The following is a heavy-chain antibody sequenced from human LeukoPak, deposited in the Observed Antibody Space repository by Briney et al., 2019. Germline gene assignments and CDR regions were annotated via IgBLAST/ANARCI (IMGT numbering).Heavy chain of an antibody. CDR1: GYSFISYW. Sequence: GESLKISCKGSGYSFISYWIGWVRQMPGKGLEWMGIIYPADSDTRHNPSFQGQVTISADKSISTAYLQWRSLKASDTAMYYCARPRNGEFDYWGQGTLVTVSS. CDR2: IYPADSDT. CDR3: ARPRNGEFDY. J-gene: IGHJ4*02. D-gene: IGHD1-14*01. V-gene: IGHV5-51*01.